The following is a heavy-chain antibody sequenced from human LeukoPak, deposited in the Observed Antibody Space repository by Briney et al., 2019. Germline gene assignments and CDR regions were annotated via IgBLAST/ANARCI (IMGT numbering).Heavy chain of an antibody. CDR3: ARQKRTVVGATRFDY. V-gene: IGHV1-18*01. CDR1: AYAFTSYG. Sequence: GASVKVSCTASAYAFTSYGISWVRQAPGQGLEWMGWISAYNGNTNYAQKLQGRVTMTTDTSTSTAYMELRSLRSDDTAVYYCARQKRTVVGATRFDYWGQGTLVTVSS. CDR2: ISAYNGNT. J-gene: IGHJ4*02. D-gene: IGHD1-26*01.